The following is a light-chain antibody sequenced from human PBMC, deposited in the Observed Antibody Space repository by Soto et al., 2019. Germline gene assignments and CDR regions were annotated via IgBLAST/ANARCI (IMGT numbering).Light chain of an antibody. CDR3: QQYSIWRT. Sequence: EIVLTQSPATLSLSPGERATLSFRASQSVSSYLAWYQQKPGQAPRLLIYDASNRATGIPARFSGSGSGTEFTLTISSLQSEDFAVYYCQQYSIWRTFGQGTKVDIK. CDR2: DAS. J-gene: IGKJ1*01. V-gene: IGKV3-11*01. CDR1: QSVSSY.